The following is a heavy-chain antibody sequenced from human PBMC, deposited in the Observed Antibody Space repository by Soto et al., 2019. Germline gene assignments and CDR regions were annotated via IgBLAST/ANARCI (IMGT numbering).Heavy chain of an antibody. CDR1: GGSISSSDYY. D-gene: IGHD2-8*02. CDR3: ARDKITGLFDY. V-gene: IGHV4-39*07. Sequence: PSETLSLTCTVSGGSISSSDYYWGWIRQPPGKGLEWIGNIYYSGSTNYNPSLKSRVTISVDTSKNQFSLKLTSVTAADTAVYYCARDKITGLFDYWAQGTLVTVSS. J-gene: IGHJ4*02. CDR2: IYYSGST.